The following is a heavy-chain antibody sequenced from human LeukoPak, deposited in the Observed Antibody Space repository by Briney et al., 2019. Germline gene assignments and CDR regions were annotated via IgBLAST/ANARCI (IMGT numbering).Heavy chain of an antibody. J-gene: IGHJ3*02. V-gene: IGHV3-7*05. D-gene: IGHD5-18*01. Sequence: GRSLRLSCTASGFTFSSFGMHWVRQAPGKGLEWVANIKEDGSEKNYVDSVKGRLTISRDNAKNSVYLQMNSLRAEDTAVYYCARDRGYSTFDIWGQGTMVTVSS. CDR3: ARDRGYSTFDI. CDR2: IKEDGSEK. CDR1: GFTFSSFG.